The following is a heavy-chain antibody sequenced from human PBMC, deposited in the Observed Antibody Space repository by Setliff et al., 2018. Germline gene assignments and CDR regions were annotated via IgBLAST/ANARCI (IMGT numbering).Heavy chain of an antibody. J-gene: IGHJ6*03. CDR3: AKVRSSAWSIVYYYMDV. CDR2: ISSSGSTI. D-gene: IGHD6-13*01. Sequence: GGSLRLSCAASGFTFSDYYMSWIRQAPGKGLEWVSYISSSGSTIYYADSVKGRFTISRDNAKNSLYLQMNSLRAEDTAVYYCAKVRSSAWSIVYYYMDVWGKGTTVTVSS. CDR1: GFTFSDYY. V-gene: IGHV3-11*04.